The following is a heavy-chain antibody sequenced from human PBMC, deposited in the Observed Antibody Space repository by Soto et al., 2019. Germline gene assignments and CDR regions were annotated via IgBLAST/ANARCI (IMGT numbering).Heavy chain of an antibody. Sequence: ASVKVSCKASGYTFTSYYMHWVRQAPGQGLEWMGIINPSGGSTSYAQKFQGRVTMTRDTSTSTVYMELSSLRSEDTAVYYCARGDAEYYYGSGSYYNWFDPWGQGTLVTVSS. CDR1: GYTFTSYY. CDR3: ARGDAEYYYGSGSYYNWFDP. CDR2: INPSGGST. D-gene: IGHD3-10*01. V-gene: IGHV1-46*03. J-gene: IGHJ5*02.